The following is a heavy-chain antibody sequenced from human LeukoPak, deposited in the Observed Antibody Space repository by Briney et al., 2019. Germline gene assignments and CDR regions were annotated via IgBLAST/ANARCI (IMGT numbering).Heavy chain of an antibody. CDR2: INHSGST. CDR1: GGSFSGYY. J-gene: IGHJ2*01. D-gene: IGHD2-15*01. V-gene: IGHV4-34*01. Sequence: SQTLSPTCAVYGGSFSGYYWSWIRQPAGKGLEWIGEINHSGSTNYNPSLKSRVTISVDTSKDQFSLKLSSVTAADTAVYYCARGRIRYCSGGSCYAGVHWYFDLWGRGTLVTVSS. CDR3: ARGRIRYCSGGSCYAGVHWYFDL.